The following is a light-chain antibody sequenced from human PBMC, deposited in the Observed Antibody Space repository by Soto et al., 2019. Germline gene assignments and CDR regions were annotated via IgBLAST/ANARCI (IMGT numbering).Light chain of an antibody. Sequence: QSVLTQPASVSGSPGQSVTISCTGPRSDIGDSNFISWYQHSPGKAPRLLIYEVNNRPSGVSKRFSGSKAGNTASLTISGLQAEDEATYYCTSYSTNRVVFGGGTHLTVL. J-gene: IGLJ2*01. V-gene: IGLV2-14*01. CDR2: EVN. CDR1: RSDIGDSNF. CDR3: TSYSTNRVV.